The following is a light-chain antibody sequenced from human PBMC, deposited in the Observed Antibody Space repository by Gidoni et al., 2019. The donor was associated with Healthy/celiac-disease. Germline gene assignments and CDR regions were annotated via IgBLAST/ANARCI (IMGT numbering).Light chain of an antibody. Sequence: DIQMTQSPSTLSASVGDRVTITCRASQSISSWLAWYQQKPGKAPKLLIYKASSLESGVPSRFSGSGSGTEFTLTISSLQPDDLATYYCQQYNSYPYTFGQGTKREIK. CDR2: KAS. J-gene: IGKJ2*01. V-gene: IGKV1-5*03. CDR3: QQYNSYPYT. CDR1: QSISSW.